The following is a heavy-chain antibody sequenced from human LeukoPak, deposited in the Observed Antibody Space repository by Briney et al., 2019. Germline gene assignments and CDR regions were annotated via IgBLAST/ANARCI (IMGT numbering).Heavy chain of an antibody. Sequence: ASVKVSCXASGYTFTSYYMHWVRQAHGQGLEWMAIINPSGGSTSYAQKFQGRVTMTRDTSTSTVYMELSSLRSEDTAVYCCARDTATGDAFDIWGQGTMVTVSS. J-gene: IGHJ3*02. V-gene: IGHV1-46*01. CDR2: INPSGGST. CDR1: GYTFTSYY. CDR3: ARDTATGDAFDI. D-gene: IGHD6-25*01.